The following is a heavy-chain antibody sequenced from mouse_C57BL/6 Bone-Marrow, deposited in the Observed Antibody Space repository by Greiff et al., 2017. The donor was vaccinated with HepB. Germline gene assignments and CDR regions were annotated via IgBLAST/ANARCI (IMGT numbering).Heavy chain of an antibody. J-gene: IGHJ2*01. V-gene: IGHV1-64*01. D-gene: IGHD1-1*01. CDR2: IHPNSGST. Sequence: QVQLQQPGAELVKPGASVKLSCKASGYTFTSYSMPWVKQRPGQGLEWIGMIHPNSGSTNYNEKFKSQATLTADKSSSTAYMQLSSLTSEDSAVYYCARGGSRYVKYYFDYWGQGTTLTVSS. CDR1: GYTFTSYS. CDR3: ARGGSRYVKYYFDY.